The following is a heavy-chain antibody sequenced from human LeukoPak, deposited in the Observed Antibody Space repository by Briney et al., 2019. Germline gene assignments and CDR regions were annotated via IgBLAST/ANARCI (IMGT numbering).Heavy chain of an antibody. J-gene: IGHJ4*02. CDR1: GYTLTELS. V-gene: IGHV1-24*01. CDR3: ATGQVYYYDSSGYHRFDY. Sequence: GASVKVSCKVSGYTLTELSMHWVRQAPGKGLEWMGGFDPEDGETIYAQKFQGRVTMTEDTSTDTAYMELSSLRSEDTAVYYCATGQVYYYDSSGYHRFDYWGQGTLVTVSS. D-gene: IGHD3-22*01. CDR2: FDPEDGET.